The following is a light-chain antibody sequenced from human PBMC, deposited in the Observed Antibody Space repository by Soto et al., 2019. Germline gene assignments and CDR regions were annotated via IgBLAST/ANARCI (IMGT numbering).Light chain of an antibody. CDR1: SIDVGSHNL. V-gene: IGLV2-23*01. J-gene: IGLJ1*01. Sequence: QSALTQPASVSGSPGQSITIPCTGTSIDVGSHNLVSWYQQFPCKAPKLIIFEASKRPSGVSNRFSGSKSGSTASLTISGLQAEDGADYFCCSNASASTYVFGSGPKVTV. CDR3: CSNASASTYV. CDR2: EAS.